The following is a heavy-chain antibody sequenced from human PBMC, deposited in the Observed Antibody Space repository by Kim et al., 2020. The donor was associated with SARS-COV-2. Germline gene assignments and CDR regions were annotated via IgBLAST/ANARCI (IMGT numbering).Heavy chain of an antibody. CDR3: ASGNQDVGVLLFGEIASSFFAY. D-gene: IGHD3-10*01. V-gene: IGHV3-30*04. CDR2: ISYDGSNK. CDR1: GFTFSSYA. Sequence: GGSLRLSCAASGFTFSSYAMHWVRQAPGKGLEWVAVISYDGSNKYYADSVKGRFTISRDNSKNTLYLQMNSLRAEDTAVYYCASGNQDVGVLLFGEIASSFFAYWGQGTLLTVSS. J-gene: IGHJ4*02.